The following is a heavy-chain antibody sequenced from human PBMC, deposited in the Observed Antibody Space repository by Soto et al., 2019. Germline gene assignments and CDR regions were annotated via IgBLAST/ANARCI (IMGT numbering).Heavy chain of an antibody. CDR2: FDPEDGET. Sequence: ASVKVSCKVSGYTLIELSMHWVRQAPGKGLEWMGSFDPEDGETIYAQRFQGRVTMTGDTSTDTAYMDLSSLRSEDTAVCYCATPLGGYERHFDYYGMDVWGQGTTVTVS. V-gene: IGHV1-24*01. CDR3: ATPLGGYERHFDYYGMDV. CDR1: GYTLIELS. D-gene: IGHD3-16*01. J-gene: IGHJ6*02.